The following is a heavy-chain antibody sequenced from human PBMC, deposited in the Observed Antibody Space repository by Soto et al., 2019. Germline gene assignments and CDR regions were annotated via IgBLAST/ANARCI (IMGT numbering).Heavy chain of an antibody. J-gene: IGHJ4*02. Sequence: QITLTESGPTLVKPTQTLTLTCTFSGFSFSTGAVGVGWIRQPPGKALEFIALIYWDDDKRYRPSLKNKITITKDTSRNQVVLTMTDLDPEDTASYYCAHVYWAASCTQYYFDHWGQGTLVTVSS. D-gene: IGHD2-8*01. CDR2: IYWDDDK. V-gene: IGHV2-5*02. CDR1: GFSFSTGAVG. CDR3: AHVYWAASCTQYYFDH.